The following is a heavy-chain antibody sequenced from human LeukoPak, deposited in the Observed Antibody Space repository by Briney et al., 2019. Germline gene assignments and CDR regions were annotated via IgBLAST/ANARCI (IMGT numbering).Heavy chain of an antibody. J-gene: IGHJ4*02. Sequence: GGSLRLSCAASGFILDEYAMHWVRQAPGRGLEWVSGIYWDSDNLGYAGSVKGRFIISRDNENNAEFLHMNTLSEEDTSLYYFSKDRRGYVYVFEYWGQGTLVTASS. CDR1: GFILDEYA. CDR3: SKDRRGYVYVFEY. V-gene: IGHV3-9*01. D-gene: IGHD5-18*01. CDR2: IYWDSDNL.